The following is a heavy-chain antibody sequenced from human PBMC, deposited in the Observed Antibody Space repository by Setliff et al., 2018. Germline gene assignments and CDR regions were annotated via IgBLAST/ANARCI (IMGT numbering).Heavy chain of an antibody. CDR2: ISSANNYL. Sequence: GGSLRLSCAAPGPTFSRYSMNWVRQAPGKGLEWISYISSANNYLVYADSVKGRFTISRDNAKNSVYLQMNSLRAEDTAIYYCATTRVWIPVLDSCGQGTLVTVSS. J-gene: IGHJ4*02. CDR1: GPTFSRYS. CDR3: ATTRVWIPVLDS. V-gene: IGHV3-21*05. D-gene: IGHD5-18*01.